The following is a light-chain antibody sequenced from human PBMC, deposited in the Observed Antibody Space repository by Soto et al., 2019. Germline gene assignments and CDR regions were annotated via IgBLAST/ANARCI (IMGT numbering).Light chain of an antibody. V-gene: IGLV2-14*01. CDR1: STDTYHYKY. Sequence: QPASVSGSPGQSITISCTGTSTDTYHYKYVSWYQQHPGKAPKLIIYEVSSRPSGVSDRFSGSKSGNTASLTISGLQAEDEADYYCNSYTTGATKFGGGTKLTVL. J-gene: IGLJ3*02. CDR3: NSYTTGATK. CDR2: EVS.